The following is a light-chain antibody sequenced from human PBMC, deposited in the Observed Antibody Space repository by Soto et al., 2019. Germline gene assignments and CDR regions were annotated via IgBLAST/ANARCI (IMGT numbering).Light chain of an antibody. CDR2: EVS. CDR3: SLYTSSTFYV. Sequence: QSVLTQPPSVSGSPGQSVTISCTGTSSDVGYYNRVSWYQQPPGTAPKLLIYEVSNRPSGVPDRFSGSKSGNTASLTISGLQAEDEPDYYCSLYTSSTFYVFGTGTKSPS. CDR1: SSDVGYYNR. V-gene: IGLV2-18*01. J-gene: IGLJ1*01.